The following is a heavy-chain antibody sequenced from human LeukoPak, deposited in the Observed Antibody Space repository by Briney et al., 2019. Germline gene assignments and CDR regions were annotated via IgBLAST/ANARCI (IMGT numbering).Heavy chain of an antibody. V-gene: IGHV3-23*01. D-gene: IGHD1-26*01. J-gene: IGHJ4*02. CDR1: GLTFSSYA. CDR2: IRGSGGST. CDR3: AKDRRGFSVGGMGY. Sequence: PGGSLRLSCAASGLTFSSYAMSWVRQAPGKGLEWVSSIRGSGGSTSYADSVKGRFTISRDNSKNTLYLQMNSLRAEDTAVYYCAKDRRGFSVGGMGYWGQGTLVTVSS.